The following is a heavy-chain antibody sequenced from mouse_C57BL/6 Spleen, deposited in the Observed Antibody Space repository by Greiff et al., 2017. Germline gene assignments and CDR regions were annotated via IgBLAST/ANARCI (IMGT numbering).Heavy chain of an antibody. CDR1: GYTFPDYN. Sequence: EVQLQQSGPELVNPGASVKIPCKVSGYTFPDYNMDWVKQSHGKSLEWIGDINPNNGGTIYNQKFKGKATLTVDKSSSTAYMELRSLTSEDTAVYYCARDTTVVATDPGYVDVWGTGTTVTVSS. J-gene: IGHJ1*03. CDR2: INPNNGGT. D-gene: IGHD1-1*01. CDR3: ARDTTVVATDPGYVDV. V-gene: IGHV1-18*01.